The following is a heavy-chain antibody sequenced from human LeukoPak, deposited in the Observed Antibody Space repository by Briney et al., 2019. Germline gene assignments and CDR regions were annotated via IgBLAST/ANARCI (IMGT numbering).Heavy chain of an antibody. Sequence: PGGSLRLSCAAFGLTVTSDYMSWVRQAPGKGLEWVSLSSSRHDTHYTDPVKGRFTVSRDTSKNTLYLQMNNLRVEDTAVYYCARGIVDWGQGTLVTVSS. V-gene: IGHV3-53*01. CDR2: SSSRHDT. CDR3: ARGIVD. J-gene: IGHJ4*02. CDR1: GLTVTSDY. D-gene: IGHD2-15*01.